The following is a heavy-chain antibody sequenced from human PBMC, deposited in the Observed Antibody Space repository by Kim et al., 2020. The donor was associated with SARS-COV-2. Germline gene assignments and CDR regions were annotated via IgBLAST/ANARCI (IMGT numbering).Heavy chain of an antibody. CDR3: ARGQTGTTWYYYYGMDV. CDR1: GYTFTSYD. V-gene: IGHV1-8*01. Sequence: ASVKVSCKASGYTFTSYDINWVRQATGQGLEWMGWMNPNSGNTGYAQKFQGRVTMTRNTSISTAYMELSSLRSEDTAVYYCARGQTGTTWYYYYGMDVWGQGTTVTVSS. J-gene: IGHJ6*02. CDR2: MNPNSGNT. D-gene: IGHD1-1*01.